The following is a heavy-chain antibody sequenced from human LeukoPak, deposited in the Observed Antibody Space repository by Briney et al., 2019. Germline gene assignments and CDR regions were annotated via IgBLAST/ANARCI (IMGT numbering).Heavy chain of an antibody. Sequence: GGSLRLSCAASGFTFSSYAMRWVRQAPGKGLEWVSAISGSGGSTYYADSVKGRFTISRDNSKNTLYLQMNSLRAEDTAVYYCAKDRQYDFWSGYSDYWGQGTLVTVSS. CDR3: AKDRQYDFWSGYSDY. D-gene: IGHD3-3*01. CDR2: ISGSGGST. J-gene: IGHJ4*02. V-gene: IGHV3-23*01. CDR1: GFTFSSYA.